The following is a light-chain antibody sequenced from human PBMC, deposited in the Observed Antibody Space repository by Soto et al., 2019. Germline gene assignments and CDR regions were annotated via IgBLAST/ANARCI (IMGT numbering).Light chain of an antibody. J-gene: IGKJ2*01. CDR3: QQYNSYS. CDR2: DAS. CDR1: QSISSW. V-gene: IGKV1-5*01. Sequence: DIQMTQSPSTLSASVGDRVTITCRASQSISSWLAWYQQKPGKAPKLLIYDASSLESGVPSRFSGSGSGTEFPLTISSLQPDDFATYYCQQYNSYSFVQGTKLEIK.